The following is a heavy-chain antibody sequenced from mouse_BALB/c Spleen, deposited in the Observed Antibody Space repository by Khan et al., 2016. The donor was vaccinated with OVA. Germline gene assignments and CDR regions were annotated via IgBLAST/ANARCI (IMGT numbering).Heavy chain of an antibody. CDR3: AKFTPDYYSMDY. Sequence: QVQLKESGPGLVAPSQSLSITCTVSGFSLTSYGVSWVRQPPGKGLEWLGVIWGEGSTNYHSALRSRLSTSKDNSKSQAFLKLNSMQTADKATYYCAKFTPDYYSMDYWGQGTSVTVSS. D-gene: IGHD1-1*01. J-gene: IGHJ4*01. V-gene: IGHV2-3*01. CDR2: IWGEGST. CDR1: GFSLTSYG.